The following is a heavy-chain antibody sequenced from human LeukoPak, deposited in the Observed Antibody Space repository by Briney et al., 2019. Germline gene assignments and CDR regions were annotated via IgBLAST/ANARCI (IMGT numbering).Heavy chain of an antibody. Sequence: GASVKVSCKAFGYTFTSNYMHWVRQAPGQGPEWMGVISPSGGSTTYAQKFQGRVTLTRDMSTSTDYLELSSLRSEDTAVYYCARSRYYYDSSGYYPPGDYWGQGTLVTVSS. CDR2: ISPSGGST. V-gene: IGHV1-46*01. CDR3: ARSRYYYDSSGYYPPGDY. J-gene: IGHJ4*02. CDR1: GYTFTSNY. D-gene: IGHD3-22*01.